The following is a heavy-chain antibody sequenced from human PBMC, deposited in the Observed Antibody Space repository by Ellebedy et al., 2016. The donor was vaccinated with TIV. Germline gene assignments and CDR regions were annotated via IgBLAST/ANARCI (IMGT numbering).Heavy chain of an antibody. D-gene: IGHD3-3*01. V-gene: IGHV3-23*01. CDR2: IVGSGERT. CDR3: ARDTGITIFGVVNYDMDV. J-gene: IGHJ6*02. Sequence: GGSLRLSCAASGFTFSSYSMNWVRQAPGKGPEWISAIVGSGERTFYADSVKGRFTISRDNSKNRLYLQMNSLRAEDTAVYYCARDTGITIFGVVNYDMDVWGQGTTVTVSS. CDR1: GFTFSSYS.